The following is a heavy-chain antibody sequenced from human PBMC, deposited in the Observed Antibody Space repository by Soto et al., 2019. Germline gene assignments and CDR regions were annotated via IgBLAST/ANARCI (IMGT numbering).Heavy chain of an antibody. D-gene: IGHD3-16*02. V-gene: IGHV4-31*03. J-gene: IGHJ6*02. CDR2: IYYSGST. Sequence: SETLSLTCTVSGGSISSGGYYWSWIRQHPGKGLEWIGYIYYSGSTYYNPSLKSRVTVSVDTSKNQFSLKLSSVTAADTAVYYCARVPTEISSYYYYGMDVWGQGTTVTVSS. CDR3: ARVPTEISSYYYYGMDV. CDR1: GGSISSGGYY.